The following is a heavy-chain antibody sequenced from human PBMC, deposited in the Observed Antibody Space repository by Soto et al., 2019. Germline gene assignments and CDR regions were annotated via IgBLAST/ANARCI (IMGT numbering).Heavy chain of an antibody. CDR2: VYSGGST. J-gene: IGHJ2*01. CDR1: GFTVSSDY. Sequence: EVQLVESGGGLIQPGGSLRLSCAASGFTVSSDYMSWVRQAPGKGLEWVSVVYSGGSTYYADSVKGRFTISRDNSRNTLYLQMNSLRAEDTAVYYCARVLVAGCSSTSCLNWYFDLWGRGTLVTVSS. V-gene: IGHV3-53*01. CDR3: ARVLVAGCSSTSCLNWYFDL. D-gene: IGHD2-2*01.